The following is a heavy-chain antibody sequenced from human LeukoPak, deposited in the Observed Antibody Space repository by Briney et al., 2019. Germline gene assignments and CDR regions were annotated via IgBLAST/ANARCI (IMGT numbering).Heavy chain of an antibody. D-gene: IGHD2-2*01. CDR2: INPSGGST. Sequence: GASVKVSCKASGYTLTSYFIHWVRQAPGQGLEWMGIINPSGGSTSYAQKFQGRVTMTRDTSTSTVYMELSSLRSEDTAVYYCASGEYCSSTSCSPRIDAFDIWGQGTMVTVSS. V-gene: IGHV1-46*01. CDR1: GYTLTSYF. CDR3: ASGEYCSSTSCSPRIDAFDI. J-gene: IGHJ3*02.